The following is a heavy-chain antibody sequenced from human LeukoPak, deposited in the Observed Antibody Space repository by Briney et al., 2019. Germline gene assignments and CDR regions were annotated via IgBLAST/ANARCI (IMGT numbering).Heavy chain of an antibody. CDR3: ARGHVDTAMVTADY. Sequence: ASAKVSCKASGYTFTGYYMHWVRQAPGQGLEWMGWINPNSGGTNYAQKFQGRVTMTRDTSISTAYMELSRLRSDDTAVYYCARGHVDTAMVTADYWGQGTLVTVSS. CDR1: GYTFTGYY. CDR2: INPNSGGT. J-gene: IGHJ4*02. V-gene: IGHV1-2*02. D-gene: IGHD5-18*01.